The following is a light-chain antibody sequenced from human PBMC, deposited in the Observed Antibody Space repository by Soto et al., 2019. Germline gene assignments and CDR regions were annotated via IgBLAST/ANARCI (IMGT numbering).Light chain of an antibody. V-gene: IGKV3-11*01. CDR1: QSISSY. CDR3: QQRSHWLT. Sequence: DIVLTQSPATLSLSPGERVTLSCRASQSISSYLAWYQQKPGQAPKLLIYDASNGGTGIPARFSGSGSGTDSTLTINRLEPEVFTVYYCQQRSHWLTLGPGTKVEVK. CDR2: DAS. J-gene: IGKJ3*01.